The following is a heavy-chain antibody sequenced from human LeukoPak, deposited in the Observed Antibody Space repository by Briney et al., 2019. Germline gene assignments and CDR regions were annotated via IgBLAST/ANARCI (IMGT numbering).Heavy chain of an antibody. D-gene: IGHD3-3*01. J-gene: IGHJ4*02. CDR1: GGSFSGYY. CDR3: ARHRAYDFWSGYYKALDY. V-gene: IGHV4-34*01. CDR2: INHSGST. Sequence: SETLSLTCAVYGGSFSGYYWSWIRQPPGKGLEWIGEINHSGSTNYNPSLKSRVTISVDTSKNQFSLKLSSVTAADTAVYYCARHRAYDFWSGYYKALDYWGQGTLVTVSS.